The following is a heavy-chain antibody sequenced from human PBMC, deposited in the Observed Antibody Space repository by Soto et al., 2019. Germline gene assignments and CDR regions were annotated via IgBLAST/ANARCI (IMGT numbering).Heavy chain of an antibody. CDR3: AREANCSDGVFYSKYFQR. CDR2: VNPSGGST. Sequence: QVPLVHSGAEVKKPGASVKVSCKASGYIFTAYSMHWVRQAPGQGLGWMGVVNPSGGSTNYAQKSRGRITMTRETSTSAVYMDLSSLTSDDTAVYYCAREANCSDGVFYSKYFQRWGQGTMVTVSS. J-gene: IGHJ1*01. D-gene: IGHD2-15*01. CDR1: GYIFTAYS. V-gene: IGHV1-46*01.